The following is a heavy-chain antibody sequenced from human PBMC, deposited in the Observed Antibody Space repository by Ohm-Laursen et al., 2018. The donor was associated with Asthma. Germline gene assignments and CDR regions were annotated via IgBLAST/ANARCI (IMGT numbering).Heavy chain of an antibody. J-gene: IGHJ3*02. Sequence: ASVKVSCKASGYTFTGYYMHWVRQAPGQGLEWMGWINPNSDGTNYAQKFQGRVTMTRDTSISTAYMELSRLRSDDTAVYYRARGVGATHHDAFDIWGQGTMVTVSS. CDR1: GYTFTGYY. V-gene: IGHV1-2*02. D-gene: IGHD1-26*01. CDR3: ARGVGATHHDAFDI. CDR2: INPNSDGT.